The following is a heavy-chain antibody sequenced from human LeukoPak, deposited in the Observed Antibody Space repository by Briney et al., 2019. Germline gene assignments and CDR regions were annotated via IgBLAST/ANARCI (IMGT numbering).Heavy chain of an antibody. V-gene: IGHV1-58*01. CDR2: IVVGSGNT. D-gene: IGHD4-11*01. CDR3: ASTVTTWECFDY. J-gene: IGHJ4*02. CDR1: GFTFTSSA. Sequence: SVKVSCKASGFTFTSSAVQWVRQARGQGLEWIGWIVVGSGNTNYAQKFQERVTINRDMSTSTAYMELSSLRSEDTAVYYCASTVTTWECFDYWGQGTLVTVSS.